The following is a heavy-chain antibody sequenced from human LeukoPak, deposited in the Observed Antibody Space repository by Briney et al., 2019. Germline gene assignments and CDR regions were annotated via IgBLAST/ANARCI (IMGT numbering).Heavy chain of an antibody. CDR1: GFTFSSYG. J-gene: IGHJ5*02. Sequence: GGSLRLSCAASGFTFSSYGMHWVRQAPGKGLEWVAVISYDGSNKYYADSVKGRFTISRDNSENTLYLQMNSLRAEDTAVYYCARGSGWFDPWGQGTLVTVSS. CDR2: ISYDGSNK. CDR3: ARGSGWFDP. V-gene: IGHV3-30*03.